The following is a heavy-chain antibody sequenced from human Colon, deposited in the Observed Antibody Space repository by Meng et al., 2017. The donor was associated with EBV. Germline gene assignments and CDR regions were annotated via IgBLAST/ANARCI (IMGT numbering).Heavy chain of an antibody. CDR3: ARDPGISVVIAFDF. V-gene: IGHV6-1*01. Sequence: HGQPQQSRSSSGKPSPTLPLHRSISGDSVSRNSGAWNWNRQSPSRGLEWLGRTYFRSKWYNDYAISVTGRITINPDTSKNQFSLHLNSMTPEDTAVYYCARDPGISVVIAFDFWGQGTLVTVSS. D-gene: IGHD3-22*01. J-gene: IGHJ4*02. CDR2: TYFRSKWYN. CDR1: GDSVSRNSGA.